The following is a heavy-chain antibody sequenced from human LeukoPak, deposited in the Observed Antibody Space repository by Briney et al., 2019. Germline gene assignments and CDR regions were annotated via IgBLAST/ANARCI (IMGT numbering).Heavy chain of an antibody. CDR1: GFTFSNYW. CDR3: ARSHDYGDYLAVVLVF. Sequence: GGSLRLSCAASGFTFSNYWMNWVRQAPGKGLEWVANIKQDGSDKYYVGSVKGRFTISRDNAKNSLYLQMNSLRAEDTAVYYCARSHDYGDYLAVVLVFWGQGTLVTVSS. V-gene: IGHV3-7*01. D-gene: IGHD4-17*01. CDR2: IKQDGSDK. J-gene: IGHJ4*02.